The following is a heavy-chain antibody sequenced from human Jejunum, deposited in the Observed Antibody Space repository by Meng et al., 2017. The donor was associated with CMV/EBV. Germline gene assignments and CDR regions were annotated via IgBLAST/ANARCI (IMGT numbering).Heavy chain of an antibody. D-gene: IGHD1-26*01. J-gene: IGHJ2*01. Sequence: SGNPYTDHYIHWIKEAPGKGLEWIGLVDPEDGEARYADQSQGRVTISADTSTKTIYVDLSRLRSEDTAVYFCALGLYSSSWYFDLWGRGTLVTVSS. CDR2: VDPEDGEA. V-gene: IGHV1-69-2*01. CDR3: ALGLYSSSWYFDL. CDR1: GNPYTDHY.